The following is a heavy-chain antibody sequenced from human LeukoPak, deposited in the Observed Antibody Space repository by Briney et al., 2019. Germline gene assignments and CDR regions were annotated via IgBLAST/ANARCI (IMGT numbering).Heavy chain of an antibody. J-gene: IGHJ4*02. CDR1: GDSIDSYY. CDR2: IYYRGTT. CDR3: ARLPRYGGYDHFDY. V-gene: IGHV4-59*12. D-gene: IGHD5-12*01. Sequence: SETLSLTCTVSGDSIDSYYWSWIRQPPGKGLEWIGYIYYRGTTSYNPFLKSRVTISVDTSKNQFSLKLNPVTAADTAVYYCARLPRYGGYDHFDYWGQGILVIVSS.